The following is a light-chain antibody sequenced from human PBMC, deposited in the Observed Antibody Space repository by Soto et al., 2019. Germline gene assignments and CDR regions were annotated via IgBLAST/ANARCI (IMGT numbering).Light chain of an antibody. V-gene: IGLV2-8*01. CDR3: SSHAGSSAFYV. CDR1: SSDIGAYDY. J-gene: IGLJ1*01. CDR2: EVT. Sequence: QSLLTQPPSASGSPGQSVTISCTGTSSDIGAYDYVSWYQQYPGRVPKLLIHEVTNRPSGVSDRFSGSKSGNTASLTISGLQTEDEADYYCSSHAGSSAFYVFGTGTKVTVL.